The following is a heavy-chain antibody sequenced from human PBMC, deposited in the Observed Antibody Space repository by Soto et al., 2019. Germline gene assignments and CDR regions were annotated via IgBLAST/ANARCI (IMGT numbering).Heavy chain of an antibody. J-gene: IGHJ4*02. V-gene: IGHV4-39*01. Sequence: SETLSLTCTVSGGSISSSSYYWGWIRQPPGKGLEWIGSIYYSGSTYYNPSLKSRVTISVDTSKNQFSLKLSSVTAADTAVYYCASLIAAAGTSDYWGQGTLVTVSS. CDR3: ASLIAAAGTSDY. D-gene: IGHD6-13*01. CDR1: GGSISSSSYY. CDR2: IYYSGST.